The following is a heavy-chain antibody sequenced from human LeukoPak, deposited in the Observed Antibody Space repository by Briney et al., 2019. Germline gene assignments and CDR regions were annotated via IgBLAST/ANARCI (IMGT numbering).Heavy chain of an antibody. CDR3: ARDYYYYYGMDV. J-gene: IGHJ6*02. Sequence: ASVKVSCKASGYTFTGYYIHWVPQAPGQGLEYMGWINPDSGGTNYAQKFQGRVTMTRDTSISTAYMELSRLRSDDTAVYYCARDYYYYYGMDVWGQGTTVTVSS. V-gene: IGHV1-2*02. CDR2: INPDSGGT. CDR1: GYTFTGYY.